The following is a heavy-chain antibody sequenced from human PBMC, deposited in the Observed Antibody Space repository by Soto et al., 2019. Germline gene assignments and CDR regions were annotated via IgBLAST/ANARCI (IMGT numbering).Heavy chain of an antibody. J-gene: IGHJ4*02. V-gene: IGHV3-30-3*01. CDR3: ARVHYDILGQVDY. CDR1: GFTFSSYA. Sequence: GGSLRLSCAASGFTFSSYAMHWVRQAPGKGLEWVAVISYDGSNKYYADSVKGRFTISRDNSKNTLYLQMNSLRAEDTAVYYCARVHYDILGQVDYWGQGTLVTVSS. CDR2: ISYDGSNK. D-gene: IGHD3-9*01.